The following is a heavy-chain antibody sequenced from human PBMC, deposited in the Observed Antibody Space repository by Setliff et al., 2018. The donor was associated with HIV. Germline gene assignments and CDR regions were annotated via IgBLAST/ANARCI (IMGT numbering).Heavy chain of an antibody. J-gene: IGHJ6*03. Sequence: ASVKVSCKASGYTFINYDINWVRQATGQGLEWMGWMNPNSGNTGYAQKFQGRVTMTRDTSISTAYMELRRLKSDDTAVYYCARGEHIVSGDFYHYIDVWGKGTTVTV. V-gene: IGHV1-8*01. CDR2: MNPNSGNT. CDR1: GYTFINYD. D-gene: IGHD2-15*01. CDR3: ARGEHIVSGDFYHYIDV.